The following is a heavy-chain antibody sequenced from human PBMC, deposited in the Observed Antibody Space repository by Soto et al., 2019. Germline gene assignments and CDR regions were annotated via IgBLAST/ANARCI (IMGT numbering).Heavy chain of an antibody. CDR1: GGSISSSSYY. J-gene: IGHJ6*02. CDR2: IYYSGST. V-gene: IGHV4-39*07. CDR3: ARSNYYDSSGYYYGAYYYYGMDV. Sequence: PSETLSLTCTVSGGSISSSSYYRGWIRQPPGKGLEWIGSIYYSGSTYYNPSLKSRVTISVDTSKNQFSLKLSSVTAADTAVYYCARSNYYDSSGYYYGAYYYYGMDVWGQGTTVTVSS. D-gene: IGHD3-22*01.